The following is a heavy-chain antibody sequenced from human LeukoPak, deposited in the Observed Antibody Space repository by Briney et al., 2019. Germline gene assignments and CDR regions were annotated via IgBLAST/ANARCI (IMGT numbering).Heavy chain of an antibody. CDR2: ISYDGSNK. D-gene: IGHD2-21*02. CDR1: GFTFSSYA. V-gene: IGHV3-30*04. J-gene: IGHJ4*02. CDR3: ARDGCGGDCYWGFDY. Sequence: GRSLRLSCAASGFTFSSYAMRWVRQAPGKGLEWVAVISYDGSNKSYADSVKGRFTISRDNSKNTLYLQMNSLRAEDTAVYYCARDGCGGDCYWGFDYWGQGTLVTVSS.